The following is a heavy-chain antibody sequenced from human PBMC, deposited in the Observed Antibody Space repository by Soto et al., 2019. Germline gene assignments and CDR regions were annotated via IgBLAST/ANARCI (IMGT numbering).Heavy chain of an antibody. J-gene: IGHJ4*02. Sequence: SETLSLTCTVSGGSISSYYWSWIRQPPGKGLEWIGYIYYSGSTNYNPSLKSRVTISVDTSKNQFSLKLSSVTAADTAVYYCARDNRRYDFWSSYPDPYFDYWGQGTLVTVYS. CDR1: GGSISSYY. D-gene: IGHD3-3*01. CDR2: IYYSGST. V-gene: IGHV4-59*01. CDR3: ARDNRRYDFWSSYPDPYFDY.